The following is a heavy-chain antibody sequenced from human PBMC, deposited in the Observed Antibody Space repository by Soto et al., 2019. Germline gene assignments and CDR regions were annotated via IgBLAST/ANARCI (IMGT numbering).Heavy chain of an antibody. CDR1: GGSITSYY. D-gene: IGHD2-21*02. CDR3: ARDLWGYCGTDCYPLDA. J-gene: IGHJ6*02. Sequence: SETLSLTCTVSGGSITSYYWSWIRQPPGKGLEWIGYMYNTGSTVYNPSFKSRVTISVDTSKNQFSLKLNSVTAADTAVYYCARDLWGYCGTDCYPLDARGQGTKVTVSS. CDR2: MYNTGST. V-gene: IGHV4-59*01.